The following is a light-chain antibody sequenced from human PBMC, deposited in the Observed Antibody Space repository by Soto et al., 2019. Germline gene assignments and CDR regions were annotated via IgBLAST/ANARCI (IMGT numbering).Light chain of an antibody. Sequence: DIQMTQSPSSLSASVGDRVTITCRASQSISTFLNWYQQKPGKAPKLLIYAASTLQSGVPSGFSGSGSGTDIALTISSLQPEDFATYLCQQSYTTPQSWTFGQGTKVEIK. CDR3: QQSYTTPQSWT. CDR2: AAS. V-gene: IGKV1-39*01. CDR1: QSISTF. J-gene: IGKJ1*01.